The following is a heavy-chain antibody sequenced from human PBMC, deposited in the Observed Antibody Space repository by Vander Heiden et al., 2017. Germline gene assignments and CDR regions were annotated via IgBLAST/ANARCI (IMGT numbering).Heavy chain of an antibody. CDR3: ARGGDISGWGVFDY. V-gene: IGHV6-1*01. J-gene: IGHJ4*02. CDR2: TYYRYKWYN. Sequence: LTCAISGDSVSSNSAAWNWIRKSQSRGLEWLGRTYYRYKWYNDYAVSVKSRITINPDTSKNQFSLQLNAVTPEDTAVYYCARGGDISGWGVFDYWGQGTLVTVSS. D-gene: IGHD6-19*01. CDR1: GDSVSSNSAA.